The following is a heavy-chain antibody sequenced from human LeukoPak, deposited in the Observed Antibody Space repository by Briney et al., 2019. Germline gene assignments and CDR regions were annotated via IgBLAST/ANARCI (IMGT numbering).Heavy chain of an antibody. CDR1: GGTFSSYA. Sequence: SVKVSCKASGGTFSSYAISWVRQAPGQGLEWMGGIIPILGIANYAQKFQGRVTITADKSTSTAYMELSSLRSEDTAVYYCARAGSSSWYGSYYYYGMDVWGQGTTVTVSS. J-gene: IGHJ6*02. CDR2: IIPILGIA. CDR3: ARAGSSSWYGSYYYYGMDV. D-gene: IGHD6-13*01. V-gene: IGHV1-69*10.